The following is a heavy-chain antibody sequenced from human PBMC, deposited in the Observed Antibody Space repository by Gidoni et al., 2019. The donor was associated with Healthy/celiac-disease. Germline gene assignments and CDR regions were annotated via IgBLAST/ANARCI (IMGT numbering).Heavy chain of an antibody. CDR3: AREGGLRYFDWSLPPVGPADY. J-gene: IGHJ4*02. D-gene: IGHD3-9*01. Sequence: QVQLVESGGGVVQPGRSLRLSCAASGFTFSRYAMHWVRQAPGKGLEWVAVISYDGSNKYYADSVKGRFTISRDNSKNTLYLQMNSLRAEDTAVYYCAREGGLRYFDWSLPPVGPADYWGQGTLVTVSS. V-gene: IGHV3-30-3*01. CDR2: ISYDGSNK. CDR1: GFTFSRYA.